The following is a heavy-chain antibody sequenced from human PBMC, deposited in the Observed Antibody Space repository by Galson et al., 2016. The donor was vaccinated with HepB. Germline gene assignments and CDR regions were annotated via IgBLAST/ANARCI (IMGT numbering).Heavy chain of an antibody. V-gene: IGHV4-31*03. J-gene: IGHJ2*01. CDR3: ARSRGFAAAGYWYFHL. CDR2: IYFTGST. Sequence: LSLTCTVSGGSITSGGYYWSWIRQHPGKGLECVGYIYFTGSTHYNPSLKSRIVISLDTSNNRFSLNLSSVTAADTAVYYCARSRGFAAAGYWYFHLWGRGTLVTVSS. CDR1: GGSITSGGYY. D-gene: IGHD6-13*01.